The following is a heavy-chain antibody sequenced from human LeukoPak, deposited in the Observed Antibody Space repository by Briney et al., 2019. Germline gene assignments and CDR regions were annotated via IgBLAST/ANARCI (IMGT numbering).Heavy chain of an antibody. CDR2: INHSGST. CDR1: GFTFSAFS. J-gene: IGHJ4*02. D-gene: IGHD5-18*01. CDR3: ARAKGVGIQPPGGPLKH. V-gene: IGHV4-34*01. Sequence: GSLRLSCAASGFTFSAFSMTWVRQAPGKGLEWIGEINHSGSTNYNPSLKSRVTISVDTSKNQFSLKLSSVTAADTAVYYCARAKGVGIQPPGGPLKHWGQGTLVTVSS.